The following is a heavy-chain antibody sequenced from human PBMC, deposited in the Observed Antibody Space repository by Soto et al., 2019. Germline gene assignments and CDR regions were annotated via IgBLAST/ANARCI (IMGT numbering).Heavy chain of an antibody. D-gene: IGHD3-3*01. CDR3: ARAYNYDFWSGYPSLYFDY. V-gene: IGHV4-39*01. CDR2: IYYSGST. J-gene: IGHJ4*02. CDR1: GDSISSSTSF. Sequence: PSETLSLTCTVSGDSISSSTSFWGWIRQPPGKGLEWIGNIYYSGSTYYNPSLKSRVTISVDTSKNQFSLKLSSVTAADTAVYYCARAYNYDFWSGYPSLYFDYWGQGTLVTVSS.